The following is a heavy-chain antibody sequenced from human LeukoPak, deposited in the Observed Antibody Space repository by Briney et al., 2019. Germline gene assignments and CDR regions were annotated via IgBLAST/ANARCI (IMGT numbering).Heavy chain of an antibody. D-gene: IGHD6-13*01. CDR3: ARVSSGYVYSSSWYWDY. V-gene: IGHV3-30*02. CDR2: IRNDGSSK. J-gene: IGHJ4*02. Sequence: PGGSLRLSCAASGFTFSSYGMHWIRQAPGKGLEWVAFIRNDGSSKYYADSVKGRFTISRDNSKNTLYLQMNSLRAEDTAVYYCARVSSGYVYSSSWYWDYWGQGTLVTVSS. CDR1: GFTFSSYG.